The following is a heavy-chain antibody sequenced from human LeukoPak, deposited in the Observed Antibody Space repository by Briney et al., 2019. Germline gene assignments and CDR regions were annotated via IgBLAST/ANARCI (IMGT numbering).Heavy chain of an antibody. CDR3: ARPLNLHVNGADV. D-gene: IGHD4-11*01. V-gene: IGHV3-21*01. J-gene: IGHJ6*02. CDR1: GFTFSSYS. CDR2: ISSSSSYI. Sequence: GVSLRLSCAASGFTFSSYSMNWVRQAPGKGLEWVSSISSSSSYIYYADSVKGRFTISRDNAKNSLYLQMNSLRAEDTAVYYCARPLNLHVNGADVWGQGTTVTVSS.